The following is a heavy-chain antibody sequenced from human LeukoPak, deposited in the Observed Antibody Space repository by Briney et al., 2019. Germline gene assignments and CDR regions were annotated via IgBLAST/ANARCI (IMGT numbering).Heavy chain of an antibody. D-gene: IGHD6-13*01. CDR3: AKSPAGSSWYYFDY. CDR2: ISWNSGSI. J-gene: IGHJ4*02. CDR1: GFAFDDYA. Sequence: PGRSLRLSCAASGFAFDDYAMHWVRQAPGKGLEWVSGISWNSGSIGYADSVKGRFTISRDNAKNSLYLQMNSLRAEDTALYYCAKSPAGSSWYYFDYWGQGTLVTVSS. V-gene: IGHV3-9*01.